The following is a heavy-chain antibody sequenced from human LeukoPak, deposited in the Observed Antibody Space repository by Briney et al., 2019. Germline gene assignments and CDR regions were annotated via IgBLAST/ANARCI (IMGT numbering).Heavy chain of an antibody. CDR2: IWYDGSNK. J-gene: IGHJ6*02. CDR1: GFTFSSYG. D-gene: IGHD2-15*01. V-gene: IGHV3-33*01. Sequence: GRSLRLSCAASGFTFSSYGMHWVRQAPGKGLEWVAVIWYDGSNKYYADSVKGRFTISRDNSKNTLYLQMNSLRAEDTAVYYCARHVGYCSGGSCYSRYYGMDVWGQGTTVTVSS. CDR3: ARHVGYCSGGSCYSRYYGMDV.